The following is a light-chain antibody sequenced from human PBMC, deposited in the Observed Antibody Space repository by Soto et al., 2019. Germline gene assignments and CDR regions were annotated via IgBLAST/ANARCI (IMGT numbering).Light chain of an antibody. CDR2: GAS. J-gene: IGKJ4*01. Sequence: DIVMTQSPATLSVSPGERATLSCRASQSVSSNLAWYQQKLGQAPRLLIYGASTRATGIPARCSGSRSGSEFTLTISSLQSEDFSVYYCQQYNNWPALTFGGGTKVEIK. V-gene: IGKV3D-15*01. CDR1: QSVSSN. CDR3: QQYNNWPALT.